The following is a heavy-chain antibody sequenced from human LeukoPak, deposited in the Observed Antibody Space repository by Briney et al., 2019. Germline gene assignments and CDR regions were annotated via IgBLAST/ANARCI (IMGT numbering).Heavy chain of an antibody. J-gene: IGHJ4*02. D-gene: IGHD6-6*01. CDR1: GFTFSSYG. CDR3: AKDIYGSRSSSAGGFDY. CDR2: ISGDGSST. Sequence: GGSLRLSCAASGFTFSSYGMHWVRQAPGKGLEWVSLISGDGSSTYYGDSVKGRFTISRDNSKNSLYLQMNSLRTEDTAFYYCAKDIYGSRSSSAGGFDYWGQGTLVTVSS. V-gene: IGHV3-43*02.